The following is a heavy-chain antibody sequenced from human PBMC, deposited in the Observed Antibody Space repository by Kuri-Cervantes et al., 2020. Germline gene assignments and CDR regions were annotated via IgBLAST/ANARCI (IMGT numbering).Heavy chain of an antibody. J-gene: IGHJ2*01. Sequence: GESLKISCAASGFTFSSYWMHWVRQAPGKGLVWVSRISSDGSSTIYADSVKGRFTISRDNAKNTLSLRMNSLRVEDTAVYYCATLRGFTDYGDFYWYFDLWGRGTLVTDSS. D-gene: IGHD4-17*01. V-gene: IGHV3-74*01. CDR3: ATLRGFTDYGDFYWYFDL. CDR1: GFTFSSYW. CDR2: ISSDGSST.